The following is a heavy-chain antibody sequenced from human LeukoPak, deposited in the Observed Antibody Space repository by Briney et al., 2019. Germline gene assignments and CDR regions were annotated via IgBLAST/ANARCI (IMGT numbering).Heavy chain of an antibody. Sequence: SETLSLTCTVSGGSISSGIYYWSWIRQPAGKGLEWIGRIYTNGNTNYNPSLKSRVTISVDTSKNQFSLKLSSVTAMDTAVYYCARLVTRGYYDSSGRRIDAFDIWGQGTMVTVSS. CDR1: GGSISSGIYY. D-gene: IGHD3-22*01. V-gene: IGHV4-61*02. CDR2: IYTNGNT. J-gene: IGHJ3*02. CDR3: ARLVTRGYYDSSGRRIDAFDI.